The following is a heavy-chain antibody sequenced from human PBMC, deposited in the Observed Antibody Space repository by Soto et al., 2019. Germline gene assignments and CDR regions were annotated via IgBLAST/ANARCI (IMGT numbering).Heavy chain of an antibody. Sequence: AGGSLRLSCAASGFTFSSYSMNWVRQAPGKGLEWVSSISSSSSYIYYADSVKGRFTISRDNAKNSLYLQMNSLRAEDTAVYYCARDRAIKFGGVILEVPYGMDVWGQGTKITVSS. CDR2: ISSSSSYI. CDR3: ARDRAIKFGGVILEVPYGMDV. D-gene: IGHD3-16*01. J-gene: IGHJ6*02. V-gene: IGHV3-21*01. CDR1: GFTFSSYS.